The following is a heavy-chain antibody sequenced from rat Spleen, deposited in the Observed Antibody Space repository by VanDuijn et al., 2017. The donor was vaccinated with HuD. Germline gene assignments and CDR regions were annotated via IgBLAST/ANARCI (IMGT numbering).Heavy chain of an antibody. CDR3: ATIRSPWDY. Sequence: EVQLVESGGGLVQPGGSLKLSCAASGFTFSNSGMAWIRQTPTKGLEWVASISTDGGSTYYRDSVKGRFTISRDNAKSTLYLQMESLRSEDTATYYCATIRSPWDYWGQGVMVTVSS. CDR2: ISTDGGST. V-gene: IGHV5-19*01. D-gene: IGHD1-2*01. J-gene: IGHJ2*01. CDR1: GFTFSNSG.